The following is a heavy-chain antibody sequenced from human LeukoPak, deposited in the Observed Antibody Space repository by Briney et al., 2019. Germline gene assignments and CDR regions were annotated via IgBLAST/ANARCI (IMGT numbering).Heavy chain of an antibody. CDR1: GGSFSGYY. Sequence: SSETLSLTCAVYGGSFSGYYWSWIRQPPGKGLEWIGEINHSGSTNYNPSLKSRVTISVDTSKNQFSLKLSSVTAADTAVYYCAGGSSAKGPFDYGGKGTLVTVSS. D-gene: IGHD3-22*01. CDR2: INHSGST. CDR3: AGGSSAKGPFDY. J-gene: IGHJ4*02. V-gene: IGHV4-34*01.